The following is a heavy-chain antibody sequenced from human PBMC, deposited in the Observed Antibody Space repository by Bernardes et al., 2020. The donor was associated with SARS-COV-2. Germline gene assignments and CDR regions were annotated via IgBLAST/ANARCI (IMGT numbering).Heavy chain of an antibody. V-gene: IGHV1-24*01. Sequence: AAVPVSCKVSRYTLTELSMHWVRQPPGTGLACMGGVDPEDGETIYAQMFQGRVTMTEHTPTDTAYMELSSLRSEDTAVYYCETVLAYGDYPYCRYWGQGTLVTVSS. J-gene: IGHJ4*02. CDR1: RYTLTELS. D-gene: IGHD4-17*01. CDR2: VDPEDGET. CDR3: ETVLAYGDYPYCRY.